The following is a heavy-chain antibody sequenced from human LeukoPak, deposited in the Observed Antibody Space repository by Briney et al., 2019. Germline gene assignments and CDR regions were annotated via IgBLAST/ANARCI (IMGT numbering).Heavy chain of an antibody. J-gene: IGHJ4*02. D-gene: IGHD6-19*01. V-gene: IGHV3-23*01. CDR2: ISGSAGTT. CDR3: AKDLRAYNSGWLDY. CDR1: GFTFNSYG. Sequence: GGSLRLSCAASGFTFNSYGMSWVRQAPGQGLEWVSGISGSAGTTYYADSVKGRFTISRDDSKNTLYLQMNSLRAGDTAVYYCAKDLRAYNSGWLDYWGQGTLVTVSS.